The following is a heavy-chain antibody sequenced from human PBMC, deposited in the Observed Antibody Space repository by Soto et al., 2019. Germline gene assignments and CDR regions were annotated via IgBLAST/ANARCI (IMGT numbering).Heavy chain of an antibody. CDR2: ISAYNGNT. J-gene: IGHJ6*03. CDR1: GYTFTSYG. V-gene: IGHV1-18*01. D-gene: IGHD3-3*01. Sequence: GASVKVSCKASGYTFTSYGISWVRQAPGQGLEWMGWISAYNGNTNYAQKLQGRVTMTTDTSTSTAYMELRSLRSDDTAVYYCARVAPGVTIFGVVIIPRSGYYYYMDVWGKGTTVTVS. CDR3: ARVAPGVTIFGVVIIPRSGYYYYMDV.